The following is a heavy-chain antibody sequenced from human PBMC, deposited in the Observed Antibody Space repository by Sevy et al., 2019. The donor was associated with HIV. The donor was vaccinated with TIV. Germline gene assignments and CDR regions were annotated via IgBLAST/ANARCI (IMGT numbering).Heavy chain of an antibody. V-gene: IGHV3-7*03. Sequence: GGSLRFSCAASGFPFRSYCMSWVRQAPGKGLEWVANIKEDGSEKYYVDSVKGRFTISRDNAKNSLFLQMNSLRAEDTAVYYYARGSSSWYNLYYYYYIDVWGKGTTVTVSS. J-gene: IGHJ6*03. CDR2: IKEDGSEK. D-gene: IGHD6-13*01. CDR3: ARGSSSWYNLYYYYYIDV. CDR1: GFPFRSYC.